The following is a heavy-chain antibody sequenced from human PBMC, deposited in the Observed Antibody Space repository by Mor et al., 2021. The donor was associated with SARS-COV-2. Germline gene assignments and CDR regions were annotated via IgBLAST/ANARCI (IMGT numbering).Heavy chain of an antibody. Sequence: YISSSSSYTNYADSVKGRFTISRDNAKNSLYLQMNSLRAEDTAVYYCARDGLITGTIYFDYWGQGTLVTVSS. CDR2: ISSSSSYT. J-gene: IGHJ4*02. D-gene: IGHD1-20*01. V-gene: IGHV3-11*05. CDR3: ARDGLITGTIYFDY.